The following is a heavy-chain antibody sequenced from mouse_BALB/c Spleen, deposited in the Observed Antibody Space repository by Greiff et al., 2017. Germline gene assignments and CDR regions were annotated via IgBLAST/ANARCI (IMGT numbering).Heavy chain of an antibody. J-gene: IGHJ4*01. CDR3: AGYDYYAMDY. Sequence: DVQLQESGPGLVKPSQSLSLTCTVTGYSITSDYAWNWIRQFPGNKLEWMGYISYSGSTSYNPSLKSRISITRDTSKNQFFLQLNSVTTEDTATYYCAGYDYYAMDYWGQGTSVTVSS. D-gene: IGHD1-2*01. CDR1: GYSITSDYA. CDR2: ISYSGST. V-gene: IGHV3-2*02.